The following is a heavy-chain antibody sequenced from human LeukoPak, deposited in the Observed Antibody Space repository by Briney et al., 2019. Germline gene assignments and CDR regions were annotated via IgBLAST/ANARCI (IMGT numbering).Heavy chain of an antibody. CDR3: ASRSRFWTTYDY. CDR1: GYSISSGYY. CDR2: IYHSGST. Sequence: PSETLSLTCTVSGYSISSGYYWGWIRQPPGKGLEWIGSIYHSGSTYYNPSLKSRVTISVDTSKNQFSLKLSSVTAADTAIYYCASRSRFWTTYDYWGQGTLVTVSS. J-gene: IGHJ4*02. D-gene: IGHD3/OR15-3a*01. V-gene: IGHV4-38-2*02.